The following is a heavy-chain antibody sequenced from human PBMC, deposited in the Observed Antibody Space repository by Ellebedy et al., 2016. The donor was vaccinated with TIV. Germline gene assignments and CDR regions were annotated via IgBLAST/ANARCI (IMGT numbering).Heavy chain of an antibody. D-gene: IGHD3-22*01. J-gene: IGHJ4*02. CDR3: ASHYDSSGAFDY. CDR2: INHSGST. V-gene: IGHV4-34*01. CDR1: GVSFSGYY. Sequence: SETLSLTCAVYGVSFSGYYWSWIRQPPGKGLEWIGEINHSGSTNYNPSLKSRVTISVDTSKNQFSLKLSSVTAADTAVYYCASHYDSSGAFDYWGQGTLVTVSS.